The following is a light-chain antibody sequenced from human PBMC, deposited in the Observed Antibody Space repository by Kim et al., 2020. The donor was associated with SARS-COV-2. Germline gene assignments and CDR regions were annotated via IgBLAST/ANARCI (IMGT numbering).Light chain of an antibody. CDR2: KTS. Sequence: SASVGSRVTITCRASQSVREWLACYQQKPGKAPGLLIYKTSNLDSGVPSRFSGDGSGTEFPLTIDSLRPDDFATYYCQQYVDYPYTFGQGTKLEI. V-gene: IGKV1-5*03. J-gene: IGKJ2*01. CDR3: QQYVDYPYT. CDR1: QSVREW.